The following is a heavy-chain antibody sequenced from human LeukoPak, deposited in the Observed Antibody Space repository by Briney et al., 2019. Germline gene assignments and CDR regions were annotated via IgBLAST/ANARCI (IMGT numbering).Heavy chain of an antibody. CDR3: AKVVVVAATFHY. Sequence: PGGSLRLSCAASGFTFSDYYMSWIRQAPGKGLEWVAFIRYDGSNKYYADSVKGRFTISRDNSKNTLYLQMNSLRAEDTAVYYCAKVVVVAATFHYWGQGALVTVSS. J-gene: IGHJ4*02. CDR1: GFTFSDYY. V-gene: IGHV3-30*02. CDR2: IRYDGSNK. D-gene: IGHD2-15*01.